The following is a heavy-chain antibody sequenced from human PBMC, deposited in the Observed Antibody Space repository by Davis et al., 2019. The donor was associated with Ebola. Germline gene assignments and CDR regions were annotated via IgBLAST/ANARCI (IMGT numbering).Heavy chain of an antibody. Sequence: SETLSLTCTVSGGSISGYYWSWIRQPPGKGLEWIGSIYYSGSTYYNPSLKSRVTISVDTSKNQFSLKLSSVTAADTAVYYCARHSSSSRGWFDPWGQGTLVTVSS. D-gene: IGHD6-13*01. CDR2: IYYSGST. V-gene: IGHV4-59*08. CDR1: GGSISGYY. J-gene: IGHJ5*02. CDR3: ARHSSSSRGWFDP.